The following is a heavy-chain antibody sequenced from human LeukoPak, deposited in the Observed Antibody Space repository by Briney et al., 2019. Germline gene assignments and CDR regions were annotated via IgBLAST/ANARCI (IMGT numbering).Heavy chain of an antibody. CDR3: AKSRAYYDILTGYGGLDAFDI. CDR1: GFTFSSYA. V-gene: IGHV3-23*01. J-gene: IGHJ3*02. D-gene: IGHD3-9*01. Sequence: GGSLRLSCAASGFTFSSYALTWVRQAPGKGLEWVSAVSGSAGSTYYADSVKGRFTISRDSSKNTLYLQMNSLRAEDTAVYYCAKSRAYYDILTGYGGLDAFDIWGQGTMVTVSS. CDR2: VSGSAGST.